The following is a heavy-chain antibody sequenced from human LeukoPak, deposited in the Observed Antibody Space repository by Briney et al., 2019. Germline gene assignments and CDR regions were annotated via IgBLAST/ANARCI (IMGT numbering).Heavy chain of an antibody. J-gene: IGHJ4*02. D-gene: IGHD4-23*01. CDR1: GYTLTNYN. CDR2: INTYKDDT. CDR3: AREFGHCYGDNCFYFFDT. Sequence: ASVTVSFTSSGYTLTNYNISWVRHAPGQGQEWMGWINTYKDDTLYAQKFQGRVTMTADTSTSTASMELRGLRFDDTAVYYCAREFGHCYGDNCFYFFDTWGQGFRVTVSS. V-gene: IGHV1-18*01.